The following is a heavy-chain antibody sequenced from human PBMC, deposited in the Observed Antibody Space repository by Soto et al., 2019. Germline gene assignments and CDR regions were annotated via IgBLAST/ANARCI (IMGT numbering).Heavy chain of an antibody. V-gene: IGHV1-69*01. J-gene: IGHJ4*02. CDR1: GGTFSSYA. CDR3: ARDATPYYYDSSGYYYSYFDY. D-gene: IGHD3-22*01. CDR2: IIPIFGTA. Sequence: QVQLVQSGAEVKKPGSSVKVSCKASGGTFSSYAISWVRQAPGQGLEWMGGIIPIFGTANYAQKFQGRVTVTTDETTSTACMKLSRLGSEDTAVYYCARDATPYYYDSSGYYYSYFDYWGQGTLVTVSS.